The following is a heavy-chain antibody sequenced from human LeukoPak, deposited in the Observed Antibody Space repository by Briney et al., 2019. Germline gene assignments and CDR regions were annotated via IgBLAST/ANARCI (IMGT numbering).Heavy chain of an antibody. D-gene: IGHD6-19*01. Sequence: SETLSLTCRVSGDSINTSYWSWIRQPPGQALEWIGYINNIGSTNYNPSLKSRVTMSVDTSEKQFSLQLTSVTAADTALYYCARLVEYTTGWYRSYHFDYWGQGTLFTVSS. V-gene: IGHV4-4*09. CDR2: INNIGST. CDR3: ARLVEYTTGWYRSYHFDY. CDR1: GDSINTSY. J-gene: IGHJ4*02.